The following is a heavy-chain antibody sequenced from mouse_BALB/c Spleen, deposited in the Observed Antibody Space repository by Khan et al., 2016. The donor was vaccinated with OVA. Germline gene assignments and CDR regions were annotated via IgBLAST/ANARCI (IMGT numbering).Heavy chain of an antibody. D-gene: IGHD2-14*01. CDR3: AREGPYYRSDDWFSY. CDR1: GYTFTTYT. J-gene: IGHJ3*01. CDR2: INPSNGYT. Sequence: QVQLKESGAELARPGASVKMSCKASGYTFTTYTMHWVKQRPGQGLEWIGYINPSNGYTNYNQKFKDKSTLTADKSSSKAYMQLSSLTSDYSAVYYCAREGPYYRSDDWFSYWGEGTLVTVSA. V-gene: IGHV1-4*01.